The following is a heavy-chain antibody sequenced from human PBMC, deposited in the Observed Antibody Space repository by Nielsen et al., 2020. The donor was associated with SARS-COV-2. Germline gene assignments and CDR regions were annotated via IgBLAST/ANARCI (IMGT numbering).Heavy chain of an antibody. J-gene: IGHJ3*02. CDR2: IKQDGSEK. CDR1: GFTFSNYW. D-gene: IGHD3-10*01. Sequence: GESLKISCAASGFTFSNYWMSWVRQAPGKGLEWVANIKQDGSEKYYVDSVKGRFTISRDNAKNSLYLQMNSLRAEDTAVYYCARDLRFGDTDAFDIWGQGTMVTVSS. V-gene: IGHV3-7*01. CDR3: ARDLRFGDTDAFDI.